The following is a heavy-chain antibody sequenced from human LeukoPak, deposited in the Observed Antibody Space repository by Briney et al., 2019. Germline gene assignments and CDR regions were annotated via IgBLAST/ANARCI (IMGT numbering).Heavy chain of an antibody. V-gene: IGHV3-21*01. CDR1: GFTFSSDS. J-gene: IGHJ4*02. Sequence: GGSLRLSCAASGFTFSSDSMNWVRPAPGKGLEWVSSISSSSSYIYYANSVKGRFTISRDNAKNSLYLQMNSLRAEDTAVYYCAREGSGSGHDYWGQGTLVAVSS. CDR2: ISSSSSYI. D-gene: IGHD6-19*01. CDR3: AREGSGSGHDY.